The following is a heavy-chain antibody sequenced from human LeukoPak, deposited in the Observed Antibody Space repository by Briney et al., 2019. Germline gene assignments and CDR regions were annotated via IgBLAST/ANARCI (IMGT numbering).Heavy chain of an antibody. D-gene: IGHD2-15*01. CDR1: GGSIGSGGYY. CDR3: ARVFTLRPSSSYHHYHWFDP. Sequence: PSETLSLTCTVSGGSIGSGGYYWSWIRQPPGKGLEWIGYIYHSGSTYYNPSLKSRVTISVDRSKNQFSLKLSSVTAADTAVYYCARVFTLRPSSSYHHYHWFDPWGQGTLVTVSS. V-gene: IGHV4-30-2*01. J-gene: IGHJ5*02. CDR2: IYHSGST.